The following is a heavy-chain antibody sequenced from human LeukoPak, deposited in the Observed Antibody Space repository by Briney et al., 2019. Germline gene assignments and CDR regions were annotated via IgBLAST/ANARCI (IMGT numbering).Heavy chain of an antibody. CDR2: ISWNSGSI. J-gene: IGHJ3*02. CDR3: AKDIEDNVRGVAFDI. D-gene: IGHD3-10*01. Sequence: PGGSLRLSCAASGFTFDDYAMHWVRQAPGKGLEWVSGISWNSGSIGYADSVKGRFTISRDNAKNSLYLQMNSLRAEDTALYYCAKDIEDNVRGVAFDIWGQGTMVTVSS. CDR1: GFTFDDYA. V-gene: IGHV3-9*01.